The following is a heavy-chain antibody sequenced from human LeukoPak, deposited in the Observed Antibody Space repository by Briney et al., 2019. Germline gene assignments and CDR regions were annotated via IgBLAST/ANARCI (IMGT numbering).Heavy chain of an antibody. CDR2: ISSSGSTI. D-gene: IGHD3-16*02. J-gene: IGHJ4*02. CDR1: GFTFSDYY. V-gene: IGHV3-11*04. CDR3: ARDTRMITFGGVIVPTFDY. Sequence: HGGSLRLSCAASGFTFSDYYMSWIRQAPGKGLEWVSYISSSGSTIYYADSVKGRFTISRDNAKNSLYLQMNSLRAEDTAVYYCARDTRMITFGGVIVPTFDYWGQGTLVTVSS.